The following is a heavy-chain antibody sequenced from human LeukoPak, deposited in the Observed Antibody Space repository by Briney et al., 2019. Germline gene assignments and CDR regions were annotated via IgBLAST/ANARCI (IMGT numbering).Heavy chain of an antibody. J-gene: IGHJ4*02. D-gene: IGHD6-13*01. CDR3: ARDDIAAAGTAIDY. V-gene: IGHV1-18*01. Sequence: ASVKVSCKASGYTFTSYGISWVRQAPGQGLEWMGWISAYNGNTNYAQKLQGRVTMTTDTSTSTAYMELRSLRSDGTAVYYCARDDIAAAGTAIDYWGQGTLVTVSS. CDR2: ISAYNGNT. CDR1: GYTFTSYG.